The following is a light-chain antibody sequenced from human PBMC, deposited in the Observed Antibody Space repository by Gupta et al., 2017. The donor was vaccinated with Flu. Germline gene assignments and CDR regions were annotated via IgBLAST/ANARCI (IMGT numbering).Light chain of an antibody. CDR2: EVS. CDR1: SSDVGGYNY. Sequence: QSALTQPASVSGSPGQSITISCTGTSSDVGGYNYVSWYQQHPGKTPKLMIYEVSNLPSGVSNRFSGSKSGNTASLTISGLQDEDEADYYCSSYTSSSTRVFGTGTKVTVL. J-gene: IGLJ1*01. V-gene: IGLV2-14*01. CDR3: SSYTSSSTRV.